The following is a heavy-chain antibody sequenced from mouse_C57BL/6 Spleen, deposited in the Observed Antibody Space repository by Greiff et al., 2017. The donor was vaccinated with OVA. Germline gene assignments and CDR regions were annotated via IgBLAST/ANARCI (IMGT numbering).Heavy chain of an antibody. Sequence: VHVKQSGPELVKPGASVKISCKASGYSFTDYNMNWVKQSNGKSLEWIGVINPNYGTTSYNQKFKGKATLTVDQSSSTAYMQLNSLTSEDSAVYYCARSEAYYSNYDAMDYWGQGTSVTVSS. CDR2: INPNYGTT. CDR1: GYSFTDYN. V-gene: IGHV1-39*01. CDR3: ARSEAYYSNYDAMDY. D-gene: IGHD2-5*01. J-gene: IGHJ4*01.